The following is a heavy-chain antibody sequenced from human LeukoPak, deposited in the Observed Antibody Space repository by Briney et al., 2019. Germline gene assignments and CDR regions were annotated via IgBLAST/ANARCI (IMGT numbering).Heavy chain of an antibody. D-gene: IGHD3-22*01. CDR1: GSIFTSYW. CDR3: ARAVVVPSTNNWFDP. J-gene: IGHJ5*02. V-gene: IGHV5-51*01. CDR2: IYPGDSDT. Sequence: GESLKISCQGSGSIFTSYWIGWVRQLPGKGLEWMGIIYPGDSDTRYSPSFQGQVTISADKSISTAYLQWSSLKASDTAMYYCARAVVVPSTNNWFDPWGQGTLVTVSS.